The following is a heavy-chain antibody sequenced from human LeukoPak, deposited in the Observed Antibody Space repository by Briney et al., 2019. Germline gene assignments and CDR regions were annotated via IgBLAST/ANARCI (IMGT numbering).Heavy chain of an antibody. CDR3: AKNLLGLTV. CDR2: IRFDGSNE. V-gene: IGHV3-30*02. D-gene: IGHD1-26*01. CDR1: GFTFSSYD. J-gene: IGHJ3*01. Sequence: GGSLRLSCAASGFTFSSYDMHWVRQAPGKGLEWVTFIRFDGSNEYYADSVRGRFSISRDKSKNTLYLRMSSLRAEDTAVYYCAKNLLGLTVWGQGTLVTVSS.